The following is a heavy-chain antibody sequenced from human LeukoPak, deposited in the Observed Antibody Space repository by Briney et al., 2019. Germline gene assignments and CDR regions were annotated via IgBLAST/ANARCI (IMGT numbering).Heavy chain of an antibody. CDR2: IHYSETT. CDR1: GGSISSSNYY. CDR3: ARGNSYYDSSDYFPWESFQH. Sequence: RPSETLSLTCTVSGGSISSSNYYWGWIRQPPGKGLEWIASIHYSETTYYNPSLKSRVTISVDTSKNQVSLNLSSVTAADTAVYYCARGNSYYDSSDYFPWESFQHWGQGTLVTVSS. J-gene: IGHJ1*01. D-gene: IGHD3-22*01. V-gene: IGHV4-39*07.